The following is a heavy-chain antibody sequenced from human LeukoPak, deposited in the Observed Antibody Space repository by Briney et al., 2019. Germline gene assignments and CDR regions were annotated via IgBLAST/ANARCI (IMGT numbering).Heavy chain of an antibody. CDR2: IYYSGST. D-gene: IGHD3-22*01. CDR1: GGSISSYY. V-gene: IGHV4-59*08. Sequence: SETLSLTYTVSGGSISSYYWNWIRQPPGKGLEWIGYIYYSGSTNYNPSLKSRITISLDTSKNQFSLKLTSVTAADTAVYYCASSPSGYWWNFDCWGQGTLVTVSS. J-gene: IGHJ4*02. CDR3: ASSPSGYWWNFDC.